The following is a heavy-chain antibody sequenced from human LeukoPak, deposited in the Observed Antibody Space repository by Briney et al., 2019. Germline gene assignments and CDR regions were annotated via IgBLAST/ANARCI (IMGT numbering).Heavy chain of an antibody. Sequence: PSETLSLTCTVSGGSISSYYWSWIRQPPGKGLEWIGYIYYSGSTNYNPSLKSRVTISVDTSKNQFSLTLTSVTAADTAVYYCARGPTTVTRAFDDWGQGTLVTVSS. CDR1: GGSISSYY. CDR3: ARGPTTVTRAFDD. CDR2: IYYSGST. D-gene: IGHD4-17*01. J-gene: IGHJ4*02. V-gene: IGHV4-59*12.